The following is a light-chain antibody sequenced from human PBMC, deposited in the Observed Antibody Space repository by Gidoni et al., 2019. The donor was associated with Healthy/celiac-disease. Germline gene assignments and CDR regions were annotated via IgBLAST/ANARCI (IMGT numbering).Light chain of an antibody. CDR2: DAS. Sequence: DIQMTQSPSSLSASVGDRVTITCQASQDISNYLTWYQQKPGKAPKLLIYDASNLETGVPSRFSGSGSGTDFTFTIISLQPEDIATYYCQQYDNLPWTFGQGTKVEIK. V-gene: IGKV1-33*01. J-gene: IGKJ1*01. CDR1: QDISNY. CDR3: QQYDNLPWT.